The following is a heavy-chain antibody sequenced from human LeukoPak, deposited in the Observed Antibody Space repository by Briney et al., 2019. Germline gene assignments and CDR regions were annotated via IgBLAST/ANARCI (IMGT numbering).Heavy chain of an antibody. CDR2: INPNTGAT. V-gene: IGHV1-2*02. Sequence: ASVKVSCKASGYTLTGYYLHWVRQAPGQGLEWMGWINPNTGATHSAQKFQGRITMTRDTSISTAYMDLSRLRSDDTAVYYCARDRVGSGWPRPYYFEVWGQRTLVTVSS. J-gene: IGHJ4*02. CDR1: GYTLTGYY. CDR3: ARDRVGSGWPRPYYFEV. D-gene: IGHD6-19*01.